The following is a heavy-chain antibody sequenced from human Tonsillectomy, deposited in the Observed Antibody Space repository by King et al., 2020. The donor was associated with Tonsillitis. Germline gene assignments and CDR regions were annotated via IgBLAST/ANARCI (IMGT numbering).Heavy chain of an antibody. CDR1: GFTVSSYY. V-gene: IGHV3-66*01. CDR2: IYSGGST. Sequence: VQLVESGGGLVQPGESLRLSCAASGFTVSSYYMSWVRQAPGKGLEGVSVIYSGGSTYYADSVKGRFTISRDNSKNTLYLQMNSLRAEDTAVYYCARVKSEHCGRFAFDYWGRGPLVTVPS. J-gene: IGHJ4*02. D-gene: IGHD3-3*02. CDR3: ARVKSEHCGRFAFDY.